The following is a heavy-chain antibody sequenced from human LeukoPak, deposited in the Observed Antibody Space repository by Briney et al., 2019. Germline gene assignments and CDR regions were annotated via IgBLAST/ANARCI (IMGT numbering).Heavy chain of an antibody. J-gene: IGHJ4*02. CDR3: ARDPRIVVAEKDFDY. D-gene: IGHD6-19*01. CDR2: IYSGGST. V-gene: IGHV3-66*01. Sequence: PGGSLRLSCAASGFTVSSNYMSRARQAPGKGLEWVSVIYSGGSTNYADSVKGRFTISRDNSKNTVYLQMNSLRAEDTAVYYCARDPRIVVAEKDFDYWGQGTLVTVSS. CDR1: GFTVSSNY.